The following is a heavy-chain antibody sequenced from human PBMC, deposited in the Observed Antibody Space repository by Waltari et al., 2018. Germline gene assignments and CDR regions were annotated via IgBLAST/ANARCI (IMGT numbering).Heavy chain of an antibody. CDR3: AREMRRGGGSLDY. V-gene: IGHV1-3*04. CDR1: EYRFTSYP. D-gene: IGHD3-16*01. Sequence: QVQVVQSGGEVKEPAASVKVSCKASEYRFTSYPLHWGRQAPGQSLEWMGWINTANGNTRYSQKFQGRVTFTRDTSASTAFMELSSLISEDTAMYYCAREMRRGGGSLDYGGQGTLVTVSS. J-gene: IGHJ4*02. CDR2: INTANGNT.